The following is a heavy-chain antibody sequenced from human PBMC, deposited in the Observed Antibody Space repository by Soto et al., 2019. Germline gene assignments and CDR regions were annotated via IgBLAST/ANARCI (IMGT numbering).Heavy chain of an antibody. CDR2: IYYAGNT. J-gene: IGHJ4*02. D-gene: IGHD3-10*01. CDR3: ARQRVSVISDTMGYFDY. CDR1: GGSISGGDYY. V-gene: IGHV4-30-4*01. Sequence: QVQLQESGPGLVKPSQTLSLTCTVSGGSISGGDYYWSWVRQPQGKGLEYIGYIYYAGNTDYNLYLNSLVTMSIDRSKNQLSLRLNSLTAVETALYYCARQRVSVISDTMGYFDYWGQGTLVTVSS.